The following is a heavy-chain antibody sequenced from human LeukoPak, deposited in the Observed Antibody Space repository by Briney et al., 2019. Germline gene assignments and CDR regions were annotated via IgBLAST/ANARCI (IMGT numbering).Heavy chain of an antibody. CDR3: ASGGGSMVRGVIPFDY. CDR2: INHSGST. J-gene: IGHJ4*02. Sequence: PSETLSLTCAVYGGSFSGYYWSWIRQSPGKGLEWIGEINHSGSTKYNPSLKSRVTISVDTSKNQFSLKLNSVTAADTAVYYCASGGGSMVRGVIPFDYWGQGTLVTVSS. V-gene: IGHV4-34*01. CDR1: GGSFSGYY. D-gene: IGHD3-10*01.